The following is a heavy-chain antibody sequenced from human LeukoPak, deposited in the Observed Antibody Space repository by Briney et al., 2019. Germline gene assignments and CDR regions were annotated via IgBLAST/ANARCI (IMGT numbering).Heavy chain of an antibody. CDR1: GDTVSSNY. Sequence: PGGSLRLSCAASGDTVSSNYMTWGPPAPGKGLEWFSVMYSGGTTYSADSVRGRFIISRDNSKNTLYLQMNTLRAEDTAMYYCARATDSGNDPFDSWGQGTLVTVSS. CDR2: MYSGGTT. CDR3: ARATDSGNDPFDS. D-gene: IGHD5-12*01. V-gene: IGHV3-66*01. J-gene: IGHJ4*02.